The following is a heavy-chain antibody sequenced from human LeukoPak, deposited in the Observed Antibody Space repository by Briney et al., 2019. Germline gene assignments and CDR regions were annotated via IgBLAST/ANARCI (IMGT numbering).Heavy chain of an antibody. D-gene: IGHD3-9*01. CDR1: GFTFRTYG. V-gene: IGHV3-33*06. J-gene: IGHJ4*02. CDR2: IWSDENNK. CDR3: AKDGHTSGYYYFDY. Sequence: PGRSLRLSCAASGFTFRTYGIHWVRQAPGKGLEWVAVIWSDENNKQYADSVKGRFTIARDNSKNTVFQQMNSLRDEDTAVYYCAKDGHTSGYYYFDYWGQGTLVTVSS.